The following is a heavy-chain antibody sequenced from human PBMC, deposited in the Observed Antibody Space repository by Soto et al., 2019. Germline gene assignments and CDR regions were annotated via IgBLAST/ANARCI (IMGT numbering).Heavy chain of an antibody. CDR2: ISHTGSA. V-gene: IGHV4-39*01. Sequence: SETLSLTCIVSGDSITGSSYFWAWIRQSPGTGLQWIGSISHTGSAYYSPSLKTRVTISADTSKTQFSLRLNSMTAADTALYYCARRHLSIQAFAIWVQGTMVTVS. CDR1: GDSITGSSYF. D-gene: IGHD3-16*02. J-gene: IGHJ3*02. CDR3: ARRHLSIQAFAI.